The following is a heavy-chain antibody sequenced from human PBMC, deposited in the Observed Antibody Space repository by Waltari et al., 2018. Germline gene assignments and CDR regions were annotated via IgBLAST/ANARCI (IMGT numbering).Heavy chain of an antibody. D-gene: IGHD2-8*01. CDR3: AGGPTRRLTFDY. V-gene: IGHV3-48*01. CDR1: GFTFSSYS. Sequence: EVQLVESGGGLVQPGGSLRLSCAASGFTFSSYSMNWVRQAPGKGLGWVSYISSSSTIYYADSVKGRFTIARDNAKNSLYLQMNSLRAEDTAVYYCAGGPTRRLTFDYWGQGTLVTVSS. J-gene: IGHJ4*02. CDR2: ISSSSTI.